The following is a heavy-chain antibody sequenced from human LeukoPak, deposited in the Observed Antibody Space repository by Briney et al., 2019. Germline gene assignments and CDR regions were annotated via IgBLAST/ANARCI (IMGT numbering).Heavy chain of an antibody. CDR1: GGSFRGYY. CDR3: ARGDGNGARAQGY. J-gene: IGHJ4*02. Sequence: PSETLSLTCALYGGSFRGYYWSWIRQPPGKGLEWIGEINHSGSTNYNPSLKSRVTISVDTSKNQFSLKLSSVTAADTPVYYCARGDGNGARAQGYWGQGTLVTVSS. V-gene: IGHV4-34*01. CDR2: INHSGST. D-gene: IGHD1-26*01.